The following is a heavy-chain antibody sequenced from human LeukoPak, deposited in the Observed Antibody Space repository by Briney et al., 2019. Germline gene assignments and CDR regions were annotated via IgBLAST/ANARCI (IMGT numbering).Heavy chain of an antibody. J-gene: IGHJ4*02. CDR1: GFTFSSYS. D-gene: IGHD6-19*01. V-gene: IGHV3-21*01. CDR2: ISSSSSYI. Sequence: GGSLRLSCAASGFTFSSYSMNWVRQAPGKGLEWVSSISSSSSYIYYADSVKGRFTISRDNAKNSLYLQMNSLRAEDTAVYYRAREQWPTGYHFDYWGQGTLVTVSS. CDR3: AREQWPTGYHFDY.